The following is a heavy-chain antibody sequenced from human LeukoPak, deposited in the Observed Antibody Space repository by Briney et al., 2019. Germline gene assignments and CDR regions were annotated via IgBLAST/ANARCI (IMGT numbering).Heavy chain of an antibody. CDR2: IYYSGST. CDR1: GGSISSGDYY. J-gene: IGHJ3*02. D-gene: IGHD2-21*02. Sequence: PSETLSLTCTVSGGSISSGDYYWSWIRQPPGKGLEWIGYIYYSGSTYYNPSLKSRVTISVDTSKNQFSLKLSSVTAADTAVYYCARAPVTLPPLAFYIWGQGTMVTVSS. CDR3: ARAPVTLPPLAFYI. V-gene: IGHV4-30-4*01.